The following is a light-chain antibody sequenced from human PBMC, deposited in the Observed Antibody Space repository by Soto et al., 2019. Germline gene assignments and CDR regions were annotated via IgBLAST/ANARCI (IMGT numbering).Light chain of an antibody. J-gene: IGKJ4*01. CDR2: GAS. CDR3: TQYEKTVPPVT. V-gene: IGKV3D-15*01. CDR1: RSVSTN. Sequence: DILLTQSPAIVSVSPGERATLSCRASRSVSTNLAWYQHKHGQAPRLLIFGASTRVTDIPPRFSGTGSGTEFTLTINYLKSEDFGIYYCTQYEKTVPPVTFGGGTKVEI.